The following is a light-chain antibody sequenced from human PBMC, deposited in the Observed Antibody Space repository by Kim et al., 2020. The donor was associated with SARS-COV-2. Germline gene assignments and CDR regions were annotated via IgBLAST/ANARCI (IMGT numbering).Light chain of an antibody. CDR1: QCVTGS. CDR3: QQRRSWPLT. J-gene: IGKJ4*01. V-gene: IGKV3-11*01. CDR2: DTS. Sequence: PGGRATLPCTTNQCVTGSVSWYQQRPGQAPRLLIYDTSNRATGIPARFSGSGSGTDFTLTISSLEPEDFAVYYCQQRRSWPLTFGGGTKVDI.